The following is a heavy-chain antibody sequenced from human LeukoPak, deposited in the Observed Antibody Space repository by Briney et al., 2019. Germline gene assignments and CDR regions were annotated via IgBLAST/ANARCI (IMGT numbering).Heavy chain of an antibody. J-gene: IGHJ4*02. D-gene: IGHD6-13*01. CDR1: GGTFSSYA. CDR3: AREGYSSSFLGIDY. V-gene: IGHV1-69*13. CDR2: IIPIFGTA. Sequence: EASVKVSCKASGGTFSSYAISWVRQAPGQGLEWMGGIIPIFGTANYAQKSQGRVTITADESTSTAYMELSSLRSEDTAVYYCAREGYSSSFLGIDYWGQGTLVTVSS.